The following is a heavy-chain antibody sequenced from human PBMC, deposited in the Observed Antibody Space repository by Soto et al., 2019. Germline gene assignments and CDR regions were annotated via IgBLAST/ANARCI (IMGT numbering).Heavy chain of an antibody. CDR2: IYYSGST. J-gene: IGHJ4*02. V-gene: IGHV4-59*01. D-gene: IGHD3-9*01. Sequence: SETLSLTCTVSGGSISSYYWSWIRQPPGKGLEWIGYIYYSGSTNYNPSLKSRVTISVDTSKNQFSLKLSSVTAADTAVYYCARGVRSAGRYYDILTGYYWPFRYWGQGTLVTVSS. CDR3: ARGVRSAGRYYDILTGYYWPFRY. CDR1: GGSISSYY.